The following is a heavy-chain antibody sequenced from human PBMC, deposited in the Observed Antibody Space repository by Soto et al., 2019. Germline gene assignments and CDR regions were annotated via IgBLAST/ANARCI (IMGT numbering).Heavy chain of an antibody. CDR1: GGSFSGYY. J-gene: IGHJ6*02. Sequence: SETLSLTCAVYGGSFSGYYWSWIRQPPGKGLEWIGDINHSGSTNYNPSLKSRVTISVDTSKNQFSLKLSSVTAADTAVYYCAGGILAVYYCGSGPYCEYYYCYIDFWGQGTMVTVSS. V-gene: IGHV4-34*01. D-gene: IGHD1-26*01. CDR3: AGGILAVYYCGSGPYCEYYYCYIDF. CDR2: INHSGST.